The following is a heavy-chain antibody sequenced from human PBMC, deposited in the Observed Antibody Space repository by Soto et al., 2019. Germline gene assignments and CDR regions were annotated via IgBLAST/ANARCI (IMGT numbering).Heavy chain of an antibody. Sequence: QVQLQQWGAGLLKPSETLSLTCAVYGGSFSGYYWNWIRQPPGKGLEWIGEINHSGSTNYNPSLQRRVTISVDTSKNQFSPKLSSVTAADTAVYYCARGWGRIFDYWGQGTLVTVSS. CDR1: GGSFSGYY. CDR3: ARGWGRIFDY. CDR2: INHSGST. J-gene: IGHJ4*02. D-gene: IGHD7-27*01. V-gene: IGHV4-34*01.